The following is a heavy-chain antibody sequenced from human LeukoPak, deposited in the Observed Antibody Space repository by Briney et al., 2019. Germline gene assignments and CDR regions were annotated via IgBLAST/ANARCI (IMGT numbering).Heavy chain of an antibody. CDR3: ARGSITVVPAFDI. Sequence: SETLSLTCTVSGGSIITYYWSWIRQPPGKGLEWIGCIYYTGSANCNPSLKSRGTISVDTSKNQFSLKLSSVTAADTAVYYCARGSITVVPAFDIWGQGTMFTVSS. D-gene: IGHD4-23*01. CDR1: GGSIITYY. J-gene: IGHJ3*02. CDR2: IYYTGSA. V-gene: IGHV4-59*12.